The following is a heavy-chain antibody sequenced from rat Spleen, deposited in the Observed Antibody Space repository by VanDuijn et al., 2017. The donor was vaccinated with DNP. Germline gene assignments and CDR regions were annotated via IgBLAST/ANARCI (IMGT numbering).Heavy chain of an antibody. CDR1: GFIFSNYW. D-gene: IGHD1-4*01. Sequence: EVQLVESGGGPVQPGRSLKLSCVASGFIFSNYWMTWIRQAPGKGLEWVASISNTGDNTYYSDSVRGRFSLSRDNAKNTLYLQVNSLRSEDTATYYCTTTYNWFANWGQGTLVTVSS. CDR3: TTTYNWFAN. CDR2: ISNTGDNT. J-gene: IGHJ3*01. V-gene: IGHV5-31*01.